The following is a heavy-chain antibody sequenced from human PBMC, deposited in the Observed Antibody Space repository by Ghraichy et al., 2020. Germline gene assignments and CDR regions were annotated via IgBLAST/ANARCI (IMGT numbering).Heavy chain of an antibody. Sequence: GGSLRLSCAASGFTFSSYTMNWVRQAPGKGLEWVSTISGSSSYIYYPESLKGRFTISRDNAKNSLYLQMNTLRAEDTAVYYCARDGYSSYNWFDPWGQGTLFTVSS. D-gene: IGHD6-13*01. J-gene: IGHJ5*02. CDR3: ARDGYSSYNWFDP. CDR1: GFTFSSYT. CDR2: ISGSSSYI. V-gene: IGHV3-21*01.